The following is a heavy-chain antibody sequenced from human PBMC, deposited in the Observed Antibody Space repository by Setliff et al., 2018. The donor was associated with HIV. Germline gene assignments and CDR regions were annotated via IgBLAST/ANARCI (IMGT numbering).Heavy chain of an antibody. Sequence: RGESLKISCQASGYFFLNSWIGWVRQVPGKGLEWVAVIYPGDSETRYSPSFEGQVTVSVDKSITTAYLRWSSLRASDTATYYCTKHPLRPGIAGYFYFIDAWGTGTPVTVSS. J-gene: IGHJ6*04. V-gene: IGHV5-51*01. CDR1: GYFFLNSW. CDR3: TKHPLRPGIAGYFYFIDA. D-gene: IGHD3-9*01. CDR2: IYPGDSET.